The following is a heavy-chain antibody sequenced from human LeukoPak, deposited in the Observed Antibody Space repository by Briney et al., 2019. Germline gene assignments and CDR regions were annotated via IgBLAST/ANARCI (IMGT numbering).Heavy chain of an antibody. V-gene: IGHV3-21*01. J-gene: IGHJ4*02. CDR3: ARDFSGTTGPFDS. CDR1: GFTFSSYS. D-gene: IGHD1-14*01. CDR2: VSTGSNYI. Sequence: GGSLRLSCTASGFTFSSYSLNWVRQAPGKGLEWVSSVSTGSNYIYYADSVKGRFTISRDNAKDSVDLQLGSLRVEDTAVYYCARDFSGTTGPFDSWGRGTLVTVSS.